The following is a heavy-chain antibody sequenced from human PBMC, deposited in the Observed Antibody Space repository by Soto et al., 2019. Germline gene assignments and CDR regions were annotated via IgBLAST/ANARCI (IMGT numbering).Heavy chain of an antibody. CDR3: TTDDSLMPRYYYYGMDV. J-gene: IGHJ6*02. D-gene: IGHD2-2*01. Sequence: PGGSLRLSCAASGFTFSNAWMNWVRQAPGKGLESVGRIKSKTDGGTTDYAAPVKGRFTISRDDSKNTLYLQMNSLKTEDTAVYYCTTDDSLMPRYYYYGMDVWGQGTTVTVSS. CDR2: IKSKTDGGTT. V-gene: IGHV3-15*07. CDR1: GFTFSNAW.